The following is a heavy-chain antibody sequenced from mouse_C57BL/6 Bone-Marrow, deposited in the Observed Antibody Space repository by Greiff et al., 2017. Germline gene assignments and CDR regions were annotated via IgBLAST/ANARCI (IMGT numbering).Heavy chain of an antibody. CDR2: IYPRSGNT. V-gene: IGHV1-81*01. J-gene: IGHJ2*01. D-gene: IGHD1-1*01. CDR3: ARSVHFATVVGYDFDD. Sequence: VMLVESGAELARPGASVKLSCKASGYTFTSYGISWVKQRTGQGLEWIGEIYPRSGNTYYNEKFKGQATLTADKSSSTAYMELRSLTSEDSAVYFCARSVHFATVVGYDFDDWGQGTTLTVAS. CDR1: GYTFTSYG.